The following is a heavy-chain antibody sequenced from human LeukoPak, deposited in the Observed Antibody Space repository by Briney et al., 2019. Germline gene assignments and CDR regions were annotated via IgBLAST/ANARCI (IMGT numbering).Heavy chain of an antibody. CDR3: ARGKLLWFGELLQNNWLDP. Sequence: ASVKVSCKASGYTFTSYDINWVRQATGQGLEWMGWMNPNSGNTGYAQKFQGRVTMTRNTSISTAYMELSSLRSEDTAVYYCARGKLLWFGELLQNNWLDPWGQGTLVTVSS. D-gene: IGHD3-10*01. CDR2: MNPNSGNT. V-gene: IGHV1-8*01. J-gene: IGHJ5*02. CDR1: GYTFTSYD.